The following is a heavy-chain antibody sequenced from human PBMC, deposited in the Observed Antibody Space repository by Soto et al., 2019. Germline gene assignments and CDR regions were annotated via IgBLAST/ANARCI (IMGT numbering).Heavy chain of an antibody. D-gene: IGHD3-9*01. J-gene: IGHJ4*02. V-gene: IGHV4-59*08. CDR1: GGSISSYY. CDR3: AGTCYYPLEGPFDY. CDR2: IYYSGST. Sequence: SETLSLTCTVSGGSISSYYWSWIRQPPGKGLEWIGYIYYSGSTNYNPSLKSRVTILVDTSKNQFSLKLSSVTAADTAVYYCAGTCYYPLEGPFDYWGQGTLVTVSS.